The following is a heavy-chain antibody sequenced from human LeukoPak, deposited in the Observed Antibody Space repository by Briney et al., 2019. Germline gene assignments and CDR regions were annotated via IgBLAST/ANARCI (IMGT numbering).Heavy chain of an antibody. CDR3: ARGPVLA. Sequence: GGSLRLSCAASGFTFSSYGMSWVRQAPGKGLEWVSSISSFSSYIYYADSVKGRFTISRDNAKNSLYLQMNSLRVEDTAVYYCARGPVLAWGQGTLVTVSS. CDR2: ISSFSSYI. J-gene: IGHJ4*02. CDR1: GFTFSSYG. V-gene: IGHV3-21*01. D-gene: IGHD2-15*01.